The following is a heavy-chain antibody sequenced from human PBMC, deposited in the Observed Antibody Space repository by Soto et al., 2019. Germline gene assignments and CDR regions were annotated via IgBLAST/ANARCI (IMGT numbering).Heavy chain of an antibody. CDR3: TTVLAAAGRKEEWVDYYYYYGMDV. D-gene: IGHD6-13*01. V-gene: IGHV3-15*07. CDR2: IKSKTDGGTT. J-gene: IGHJ6*02. Sequence: GGSLRLSCAASGFTFSNAWMNWVRQAPGKGLEWVGRIKSKTDGGTTDYAAPVKGRFTISRDDSKNTLYLQMNSLKTEDTAVYYCTTVLAAAGRKEEWVDYYYYYGMDVWGQGTTVTVSS. CDR1: GFTFSNAW.